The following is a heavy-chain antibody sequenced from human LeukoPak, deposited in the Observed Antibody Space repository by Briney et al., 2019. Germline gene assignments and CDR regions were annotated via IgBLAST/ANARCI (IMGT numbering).Heavy chain of an antibody. CDR3: SGSHNFYYYYGMDV. CDR2: TYYRSKWYN. V-gene: IGHV6-1*01. D-gene: IGHD3-10*01. Sequence: SQTLSLTCAISGDSVSSNSAAWNWIRQSPSRGLEWLGGTYYRSKWYNDYAVSVKSRITINPDTSKTQFSLQLNSVTPEDTAVYYCSGSHNFYYYYGMDVWGKGTTVTVSS. J-gene: IGHJ6*04. CDR1: GDSVSSNSAA.